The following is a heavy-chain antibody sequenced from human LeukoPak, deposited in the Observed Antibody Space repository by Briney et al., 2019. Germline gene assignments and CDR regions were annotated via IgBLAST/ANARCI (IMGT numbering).Heavy chain of an antibody. Sequence: ASVKVSFKASGYTFTTYGISWVRQAPGQGLEWMGWISAYNDNTNYAQKLQGRVTMTTDTSTSTAYMELRSLRSDDTAVYYCARHTYYYDSSGYYTFEYWGQGTLVTVSS. CDR3: ARHTYYYDSSGYYTFEY. CDR2: ISAYNDNT. CDR1: GYTFTTYG. V-gene: IGHV1-18*01. D-gene: IGHD3-22*01. J-gene: IGHJ4*02.